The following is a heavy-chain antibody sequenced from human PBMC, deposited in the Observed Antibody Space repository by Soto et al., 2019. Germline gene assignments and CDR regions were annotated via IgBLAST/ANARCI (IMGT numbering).Heavy chain of an antibody. D-gene: IGHD1-20*01. CDR2: IYYRGST. Sequence: PSETLSLTCIVSGGSISNYYWSWIRQPPGKGLEWIGYIYYRGSTNYNPSLKSRDTISVDTSKNQFSLKLSSVTAADTAVYYCARGGYNWNDVTDYWGQGALVTVSS. CDR3: ARGGYNWNDVTDY. V-gene: IGHV4-59*01. CDR1: GGSISNYY. J-gene: IGHJ4*02.